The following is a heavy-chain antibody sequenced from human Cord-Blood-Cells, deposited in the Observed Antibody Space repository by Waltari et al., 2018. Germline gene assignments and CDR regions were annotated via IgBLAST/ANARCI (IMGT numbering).Heavy chain of an antibody. Sequence: EVQLVESGGGLVQPGGSLKLSCAASGFTFSGSAMHWVRQASGKGLAWGGRIRSKDNSDATAYAESVKDMFTISSDDSKNTAYLQMNSLKTEDTAVYYCTSGYSYGYYFDYWGQGTLVTVSS. J-gene: IGHJ4*02. D-gene: IGHD5-18*01. CDR3: TSGYSYGYYFDY. CDR2: IRSKDNSDAT. V-gene: IGHV3-73*02. CDR1: GFTFSGSA.